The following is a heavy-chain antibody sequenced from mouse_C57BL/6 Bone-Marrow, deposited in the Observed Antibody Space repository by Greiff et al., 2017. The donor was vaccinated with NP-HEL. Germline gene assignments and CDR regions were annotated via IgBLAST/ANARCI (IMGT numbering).Heavy chain of an antibody. CDR1: GYTFTRYG. J-gene: IGHJ3*01. V-gene: IGHV1-81*01. CDR2: IYPRSGNT. D-gene: IGHD1-1*02. Sequence: VQLPQSGAELARPGASVKLSCQASGYTFTRYGISWVKQRTGQGLEWVGEIYPRSGNTYYNEKFKGKATLTADKSSSTAYMELRSLTSEDSAVYFCARWGSSWFAYWGQGTLVTVSA. CDR3: ARWGSSWFAY.